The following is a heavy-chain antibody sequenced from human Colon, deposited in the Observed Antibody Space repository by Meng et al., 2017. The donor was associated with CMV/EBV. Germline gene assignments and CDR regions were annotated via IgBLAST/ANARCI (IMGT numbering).Heavy chain of an antibody. J-gene: IGHJ5*02. CDR1: GYTFTNDR. CDR2: INTNTGSP. CDR3: ANSLGAGA. Sequence: VACAASGYTFTNDRMHWVRQAPGQGLEWIGWINTNTGSPTYAQSLTGRFAFSLDTSVNTAFLQINKLQAEDTAMYYCANSLGAGAWGQGTLVTVSS. V-gene: IGHV7-4-1*02. D-gene: IGHD3-16*01.